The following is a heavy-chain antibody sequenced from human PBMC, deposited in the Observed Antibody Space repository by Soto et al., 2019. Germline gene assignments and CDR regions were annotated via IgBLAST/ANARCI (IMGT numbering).Heavy chain of an antibody. CDR3: AWGAALRVDAAQKFDY. Sequence: QVQLVQSGAEVKKPGASVKVSCKASGYTFTSYGISWVRQAPGQGLEWMGWISAYNGKTKYAQKLQGRVTMTTDTSANTAYMELRSLRSDDAAVYYCAWGAALRVDAAQKFDYGGEGSVVTVSS. V-gene: IGHV1-18*01. CDR2: ISAYNGKT. CDR1: GYTFTSYG. D-gene: IGHD6-13*01. J-gene: IGHJ4*02.